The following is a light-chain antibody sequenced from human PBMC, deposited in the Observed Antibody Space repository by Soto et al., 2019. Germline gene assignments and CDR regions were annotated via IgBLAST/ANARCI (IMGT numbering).Light chain of an antibody. CDR1: SGHNSYA. Sequence: QSVLTQPPSASASLGASVKLTCTLSSGHNSYAIAWHQQQPEKGPRYLMKLNSDGSHSKGDGIPDRVSGSSSGAERYLTISSLRSEDEADYYCQTWSTDIRVFGGGTKLTVL. CDR2: LNSDGSH. V-gene: IGLV4-69*01. CDR3: QTWSTDIRV. J-gene: IGLJ3*02.